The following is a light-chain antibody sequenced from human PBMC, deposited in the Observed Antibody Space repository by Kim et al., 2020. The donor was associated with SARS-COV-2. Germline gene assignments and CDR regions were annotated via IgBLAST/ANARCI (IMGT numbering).Light chain of an antibody. CDR1: KLGDKY. J-gene: IGLJ3*02. CDR3: QAWDSSTAV. Sequence: SVSPGQTASITCSGDKLGDKYACWYQKKPGQSPVLVIYQDSKRPSGIPERFSGSISGNTATLTISGTQAMDEADYYCQAWDSSTAVFGGGTKLTVL. V-gene: IGLV3-1*01. CDR2: QDS.